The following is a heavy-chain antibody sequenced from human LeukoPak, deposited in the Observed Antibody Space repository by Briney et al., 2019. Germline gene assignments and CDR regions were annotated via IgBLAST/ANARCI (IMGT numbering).Heavy chain of an antibody. V-gene: IGHV4-39*01. CDR1: GGSISSSSYF. CDR2: IYYSGST. J-gene: IGHJ4*02. Sequence: SETLSLTCTVSGGSISSSSYFWGWIRQPPAKGLEWIANIYYSGSTYYNPSLKSRVTISVDTSKNQFSLKLSSVTAADTAVYYCARLYPQIPNWGQGTLVTVSS. CDR3: ARLYPQIPN.